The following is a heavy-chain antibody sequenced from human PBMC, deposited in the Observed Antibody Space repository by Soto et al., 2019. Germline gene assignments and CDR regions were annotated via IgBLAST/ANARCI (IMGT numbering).Heavy chain of an antibody. D-gene: IGHD6-6*01. J-gene: IGHJ4*02. CDR1: GFTFSSYA. V-gene: IGHV3-23*01. CDR3: ANHYSSSSFRLSYFDY. Sequence: GGSLRLSCAASGFTFSSYAMSWVRQAPGKGLEWVSAISGSGGSTYYADSVKGRFAISRDNSKNTLYLQMNSLRAEDTAVYYCANHYSSSSFRLSYFDYWGQGTLVTVSS. CDR2: ISGSGGST.